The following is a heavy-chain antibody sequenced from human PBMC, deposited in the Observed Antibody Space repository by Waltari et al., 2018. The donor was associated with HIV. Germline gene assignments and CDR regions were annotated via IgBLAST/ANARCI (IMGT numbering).Heavy chain of an antibody. D-gene: IGHD5-12*01. CDR2: INPSLGST. CDR1: GYTFTSYY. CDR3: ARVGPRGGGYSGYDLHFDY. Sequence: VRMVQSGAEVKKPGASVKVSSKASGYTFTSYYLHWVRQAPGQGLGWMGTINPSLGSTSYPQKFQGRVTMTRDTSPSTVYMELSSLRSEDTAVYYCARVGPRGGGYSGYDLHFDYWGQGTLVTVSS. V-gene: IGHV1-46*01. J-gene: IGHJ4*02.